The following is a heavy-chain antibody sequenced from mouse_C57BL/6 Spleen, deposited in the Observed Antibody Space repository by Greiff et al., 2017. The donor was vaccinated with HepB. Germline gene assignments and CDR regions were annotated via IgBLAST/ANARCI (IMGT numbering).Heavy chain of an antibody. CDR3: ARGHSYWYFDV. Sequence: VQLQQSGPGLVKPSQSLSLTCSVTGYSITSGYYWNWIRQFPGNKLEWMGYISYDGSNNYNPSLKNRISITRDTSKNQFFLKLNSVTTEDTATYYCARGHSYWYFDVWGTGTTVTVSS. CDR1: GYSITSGYY. J-gene: IGHJ1*03. V-gene: IGHV3-6*01. CDR2: ISYDGSN. D-gene: IGHD3-3*01.